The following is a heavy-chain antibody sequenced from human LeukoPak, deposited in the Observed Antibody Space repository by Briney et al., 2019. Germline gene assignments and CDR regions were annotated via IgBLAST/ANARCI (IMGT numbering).Heavy chain of an antibody. CDR3: ARQTGSGLFILP. V-gene: IGHV4-39*01. CDR2: IYYSGNT. J-gene: IGHJ4*02. D-gene: IGHD3/OR15-3a*01. CDR1: GVSISSSNSY. Sequence: PSETLSLTCTVSGVSISSSNSYWGWLRQPPGKGLEWIGSIYYSGNTYYNASLKSQVSISIDTSKNQFSLKLTSVTAADTAVYYCARQTGSGLFILPGGQGTLVTVSS.